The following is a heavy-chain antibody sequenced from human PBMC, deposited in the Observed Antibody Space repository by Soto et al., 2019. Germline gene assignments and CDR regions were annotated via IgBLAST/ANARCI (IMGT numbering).Heavy chain of an antibody. J-gene: IGHJ4*02. CDR2: IYYSGST. D-gene: IGHD3-22*01. CDR3: ARNGEWLLLWHVAY. CDR1: VDSMTSSGVY. Sequence: SGTLSLTCTVCVDSMTSSGVYWGWIRQPPGKGLEWIGVIYYSGSTYYNPSLKSRVTISVDTSKNQFSLKLSSVTAADTAVYYCARNGEWLLLWHVAYWGQGPLVTVS. V-gene: IGHV4-39*07.